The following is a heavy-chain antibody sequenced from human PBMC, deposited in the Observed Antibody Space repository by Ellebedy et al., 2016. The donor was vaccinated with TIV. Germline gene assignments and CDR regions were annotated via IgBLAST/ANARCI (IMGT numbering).Heavy chain of an antibody. Sequence: AASVKVSCKASGYTFTSYGISWVRQAPGRGLEWMGWLSSYNGNTKYAQKFQGRVTMTTDTSTGTNYMDLRGLRSDATALYYCARIGGGVSVTSFDVWGQGTIVTVSS. CDR3: ARIGGGVSVTSFDV. CDR1: GYTFTSYG. J-gene: IGHJ3*01. CDR2: LSSYNGNT. V-gene: IGHV1-18*04. D-gene: IGHD3-16*01.